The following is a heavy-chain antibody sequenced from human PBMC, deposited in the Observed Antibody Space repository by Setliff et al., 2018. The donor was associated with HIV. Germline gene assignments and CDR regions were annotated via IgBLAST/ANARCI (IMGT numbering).Heavy chain of an antibody. CDR1: GYTFTGYY. CDR3: VGAYDQDFQH. Sequence: GASVKVSCKASGYTFTGYYMHWVRQAPGQGLEWMGWINPNSGGTTYAQRFQGRVTMTRDTSISTAYMEVSRLRSDDTAVYYCVGAYDQDFQHWGQGTVVTVSS. D-gene: IGHD3-16*01. CDR2: INPNSGGT. J-gene: IGHJ1*01. V-gene: IGHV1-2*02.